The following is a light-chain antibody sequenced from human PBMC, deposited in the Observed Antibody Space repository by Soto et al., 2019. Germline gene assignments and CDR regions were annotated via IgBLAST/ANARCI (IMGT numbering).Light chain of an antibody. V-gene: IGKV3-20*01. CDR2: ATS. CDR1: QSVSRSY. CDR3: QQYGSSPYT. Sequence: EIVLTQTPGTLSLSPGERATLSCRASQSVSRSYLAWYQQNPGQPPSLLIYATSSRATGIPDRFSGSGSGADFTLTIRRLEPEDCAVYYCQQYGSSPYTFGQGTQLEIK. J-gene: IGKJ2*01.